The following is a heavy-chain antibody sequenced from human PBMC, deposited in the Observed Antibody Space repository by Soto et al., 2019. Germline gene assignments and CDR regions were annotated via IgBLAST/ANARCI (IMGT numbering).Heavy chain of an antibody. CDR2: MYYTGVT. V-gene: IGHV4-61*01. CDR1: GGSVRSGNHF. J-gene: IGHJ6*02. D-gene: IGHD3-10*01. CDR3: ARGGEPLGYYGLDV. Sequence: SETLSLTCSVSGGSVRSGNHFWNWIRQPPGRGLEWLGYMYYTGVTNYNPSLKSRVSMSVDTSKNQFSLKLTPLTAADTAVYYCARGGEPLGYYGLDVWGQGTTVTVSS.